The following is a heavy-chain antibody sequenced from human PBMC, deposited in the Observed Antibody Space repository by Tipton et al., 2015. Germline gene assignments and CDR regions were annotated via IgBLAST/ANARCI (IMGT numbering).Heavy chain of an antibody. J-gene: IGHJ6*02. CDR1: AYSITSDYY. CDR3: ASRGAGTSHYAMDV. V-gene: IGHV4-38-2*01. Sequence: TLSLTCAVSAYSITSDYYWGWIRQPPGKGLEWIGSISHSGNTYYNPSLKGRVTISVDTSKNQFSLRVRSVTAADTAVYYCASRGAGTSHYAMDVWGQGTTVTVSS. D-gene: IGHD6-19*01. CDR2: ISHSGNT.